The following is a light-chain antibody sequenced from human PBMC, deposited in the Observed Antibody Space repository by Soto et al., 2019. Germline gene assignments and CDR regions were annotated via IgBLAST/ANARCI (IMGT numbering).Light chain of an antibody. J-gene: IGKJ4*01. V-gene: IGKV3D-20*02. CDR3: QQRSKWVT. CDR2: DAS. Sequence: EIVMTHSPATLSVSPGERATLSCMASQSVSSSYLAWYQQKPGQAPRLLIYDASNRATGIPARFSGSGSGTDFTLTISSLEPEDFAVYYCQQRSKWVTFGRGTKVDIK. CDR1: QSVSSSY.